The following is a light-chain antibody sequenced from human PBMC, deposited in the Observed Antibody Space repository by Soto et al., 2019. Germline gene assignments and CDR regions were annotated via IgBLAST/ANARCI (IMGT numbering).Light chain of an antibody. Sequence: DIVMTQTPLSSPVTLGQPASISCRSSQSLVYSDGNTYLSWYQQRPGQPPRLLIYKISNRFYGVTDRFSGSGAGTDFTLKISRVEAEDVGVYYCMQATQFPWTLGQGTKLEIK. J-gene: IGKJ2*01. V-gene: IGKV2-24*01. CDR1: QSLVYSDGNTY. CDR3: MQATQFPWT. CDR2: KIS.